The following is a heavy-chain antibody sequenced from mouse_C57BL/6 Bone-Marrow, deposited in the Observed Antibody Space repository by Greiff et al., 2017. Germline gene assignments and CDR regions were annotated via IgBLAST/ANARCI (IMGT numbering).Heavy chain of an antibody. CDR2: ISDGGSYT. CDR3: ARGPMKTY. CDR1: GFTFSSYA. Sequence: EVKLVESGGGLVKPGGSLKLSCAASGFTFSSYAMSWVRQTPEQRLEWVATISDGGSYTYYPDNVKGRFTISRDNAKNNLYLQMSHLKSEDTAMYYCARGPMKTYWGQGTLVTVSA. J-gene: IGHJ3*01. V-gene: IGHV5-4*03. D-gene: IGHD2-3*01.